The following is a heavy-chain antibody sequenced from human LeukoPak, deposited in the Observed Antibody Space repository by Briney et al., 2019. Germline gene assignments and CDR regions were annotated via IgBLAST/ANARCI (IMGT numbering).Heavy chain of an antibody. V-gene: IGHV3-23*01. CDR3: AKDAFGGVIADAFDI. CDR1: GFTFGSSD. CDR2: ISGSGGST. D-gene: IGHD3-16*02. Sequence: GGSLRLSCAASGFTFGSSDMNWVRQAPGKGLEWVSAISGSGGSTYYADSVKGRFTISRDNSKNTLYLQMNSLRAEDTAVYYCAKDAFGGVIADAFDIWGQGTMVTVSS. J-gene: IGHJ3*02.